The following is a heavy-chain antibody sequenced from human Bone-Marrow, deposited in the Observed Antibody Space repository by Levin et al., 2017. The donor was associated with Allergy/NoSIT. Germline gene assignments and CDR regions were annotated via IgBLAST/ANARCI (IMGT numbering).Heavy chain of an antibody. J-gene: IGHJ4*02. Sequence: GGSLRLSCVASGFTFGNAWMNWVRQAPGKGLQWVGRIKGKTDGGTTDYAAPVKGRFTISRDDSKKTRYLQMNSLKTEDTAIYYCTTRSHWGQGTLVTVCS. V-gene: IGHV3-15*01. CDR3: TTRSH. CDR1: GFTFGNAW. CDR2: IKGKTDGGTT.